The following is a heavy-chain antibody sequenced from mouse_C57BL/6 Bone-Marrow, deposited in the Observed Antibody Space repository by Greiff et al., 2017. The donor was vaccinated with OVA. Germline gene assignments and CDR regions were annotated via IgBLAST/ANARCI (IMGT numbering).Heavy chain of an antibody. Sequence: VQLQQSGAELVKPGASVKISCKASGYAFSNYWMNWVKQRPGKGLEWIGQIYPGDGDTNYNGKFKGKATLTADKSSSTAYMQLSSLTSEDSAVYFCASWYSNYGGGSYAMDYWGQGTSVTVSS. D-gene: IGHD2-5*01. CDR2: IYPGDGDT. CDR3: ASWYSNYGGGSYAMDY. CDR1: GYAFSNYW. V-gene: IGHV1-80*01. J-gene: IGHJ4*01.